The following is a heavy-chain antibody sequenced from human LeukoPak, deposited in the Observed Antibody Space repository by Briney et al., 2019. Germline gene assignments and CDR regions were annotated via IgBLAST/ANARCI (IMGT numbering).Heavy chain of an antibody. CDR3: ARGSAAGTFDP. V-gene: IGHV4-34*01. CDR1: GGSFSGYY. D-gene: IGHD6-13*01. J-gene: IGHJ5*02. Sequence: SETLSLTCAVYGGSFSGYYWSWIRQPPGKGLEWIGSIYHSGSTYYNPSLKSRVTISVDTSKNQFSLKLSSVTAADTAVYYCARGSAAGTFDPWGQGTLVTVSS. CDR2: IYHSGST.